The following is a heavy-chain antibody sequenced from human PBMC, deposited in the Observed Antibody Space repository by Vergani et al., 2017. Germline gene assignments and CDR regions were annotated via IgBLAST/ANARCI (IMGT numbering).Heavy chain of an antibody. Sequence: QLQLQESGPGLVKPSETLSLTCTVSGGSISSSSYYWGWIRQPPGKGLEWIGRIYYSGSTYYNPPLKSRVTISVDTSKNQCSLKLSSVTAADTAVYYCARVPRIESWFDPWGQGTMVTVSS. CDR3: ARVPRIESWFDP. CDR2: IYYSGST. D-gene: IGHD3-10*01. J-gene: IGHJ3*01. CDR1: GGSISSSSYY. V-gene: IGHV4-39*07.